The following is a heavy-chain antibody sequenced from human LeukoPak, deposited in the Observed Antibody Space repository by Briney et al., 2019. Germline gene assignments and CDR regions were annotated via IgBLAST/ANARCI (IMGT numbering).Heavy chain of an antibody. V-gene: IGHV1-46*01. CDR2: INPSGGST. CDR1: GYTFTSYC. Sequence: GPSVTVSCKTSGYTFTSYCMHWVRQAPGQGLEWIGIINPSGGSTSYAQKFQGRVTMTRDTSTSTVYMELSSLRSEDTAVYYCARGHPYSSSWYLSWFDPWGQGTLVTV. J-gene: IGHJ5*02. CDR3: ARGHPYSSSWYLSWFDP. D-gene: IGHD6-13*01.